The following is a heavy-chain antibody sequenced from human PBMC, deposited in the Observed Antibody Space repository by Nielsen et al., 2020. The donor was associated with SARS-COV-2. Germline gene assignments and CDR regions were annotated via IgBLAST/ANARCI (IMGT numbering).Heavy chain of an antibody. J-gene: IGHJ1*01. Sequence: ASVKVSCKASGYTFTSYAMHWVRQAPGQRLEWMGWINAGNGNTKYSQKFQGRVTITRDTSASTAYMELSSLRSEDTAVYYCARDSGSYGGFQHWGQGTLVTVSS. CDR1: GYTFTSYA. V-gene: IGHV1-3*01. CDR2: INAGNGNT. CDR3: ARDSGSYGGFQH. D-gene: IGHD1-26*01.